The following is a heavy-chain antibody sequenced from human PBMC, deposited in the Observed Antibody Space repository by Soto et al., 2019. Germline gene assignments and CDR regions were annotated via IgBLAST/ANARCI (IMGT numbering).Heavy chain of an antibody. CDR2: ISHSGST. CDR3: AARHFWSGPWTHTRLDY. D-gene: IGHD3-3*02. V-gene: IGHV4-4*02. Sequence: PSETLSLTCAVSGDSINSSQWWDWVRQPPGKGLEWVGQISHSGSTNYNPSLTSRVTISVDKSKNHFSLKLTSVTAADTAVYYYAARHFWSGPWTHTRLDYWGQGTLVTVSS. J-gene: IGHJ4*02. CDR1: GDSINSSQW.